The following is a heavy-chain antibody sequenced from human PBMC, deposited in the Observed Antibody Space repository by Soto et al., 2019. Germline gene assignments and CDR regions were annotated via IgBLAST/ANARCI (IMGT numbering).Heavy chain of an antibody. J-gene: IGHJ5*02. CDR2: IIPIFGTA. CDR1: GDTFSSYA. Sequence: GASVKVSCKTSGDTFSSYAISWVRQAPGQGLEWMGGIIPIFGTANYAQKFQGRVTITADESTSTAYMELSSLRSEDTAVYYCARDIVVVPDTGGNWFDPWGQGTLVTVSS. V-gene: IGHV1-69*13. CDR3: ARDIVVVPDTGGNWFDP. D-gene: IGHD2-2*01.